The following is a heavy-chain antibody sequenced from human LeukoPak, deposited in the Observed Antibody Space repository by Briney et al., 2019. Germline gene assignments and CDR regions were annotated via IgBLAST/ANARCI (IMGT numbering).Heavy chain of an antibody. D-gene: IGHD3-22*01. CDR3: ARCPIGYYDSSGYWAFDY. CDR2: IYYSGST. V-gene: IGHV4-30-4*08. J-gene: IGHJ4*02. Sequence: SQTLSLTCTVSGGSISSGDYYWSWIRQPPGKGLECIGYIYYSGSTYYNPSLKSRVTISVDTSKNQFSLKLSSVTAADTAVYYCARCPIGYYDSSGYWAFDYSGQGTLVTVSS. CDR1: GGSISSGDYY.